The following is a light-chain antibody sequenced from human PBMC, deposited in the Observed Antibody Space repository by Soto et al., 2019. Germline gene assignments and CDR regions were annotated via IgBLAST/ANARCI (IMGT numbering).Light chain of an antibody. V-gene: IGKV1-5*01. CDR3: QQYDVHPKT. Sequence: DIQMTQSPSTLSASVGDRVTITCRASENIKNWLAWYQQTAGKAPKVLISDASRLEAGVPSRSSGSGSGTDFTLTITSLQTDDFGTYYCQQYDVHPKTFGQGTKV. CDR2: DAS. CDR1: ENIKNW. J-gene: IGKJ1*01.